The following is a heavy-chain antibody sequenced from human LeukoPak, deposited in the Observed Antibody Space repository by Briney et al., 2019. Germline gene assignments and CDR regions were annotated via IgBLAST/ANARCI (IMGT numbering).Heavy chain of an antibody. CDR1: GFTFSSYE. J-gene: IGHJ4*02. Sequence: PGGSLRLSCAASGFTFSSYEMNWVRQAPGKGLEWVSYISSSGSTIYYADSVKGRFTISRGNAKNSLYLQMNSLRAEDTAVYYCARGERWNSGSHFDYWGQGTLVTVSS. CDR3: ARGERWNSGSHFDY. V-gene: IGHV3-48*03. CDR2: ISSSGSTI. D-gene: IGHD1-26*01.